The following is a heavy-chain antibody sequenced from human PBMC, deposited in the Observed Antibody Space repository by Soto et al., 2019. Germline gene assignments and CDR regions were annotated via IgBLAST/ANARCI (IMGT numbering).Heavy chain of an antibody. CDR2: IIPIFGTA. Sequence: SVKVSCKASGGTFSSYAISWVRQAPGQGLEWMGGIIPIFGTANYAQKFQGRVTITADESTSTAYMELSSLRSEDTAVYYCARGESVHYYDSSGYLDYWGRGTLVTVSS. V-gene: IGHV1-69*13. J-gene: IGHJ4*02. D-gene: IGHD3-22*01. CDR1: GGTFSSYA. CDR3: ARGESVHYYDSSGYLDY.